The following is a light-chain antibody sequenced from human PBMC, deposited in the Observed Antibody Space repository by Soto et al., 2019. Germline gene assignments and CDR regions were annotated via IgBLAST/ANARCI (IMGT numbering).Light chain of an antibody. CDR1: NSDVGGYNY. CDR2: EVS. Sequence: QSALTQPASVSGSPGQSITISCTGTNSDVGGYNYVSWYQQHPGKAPKLMIYEVSNRPSGVSNSFSGSKSGNTASLTISGLQAEDEADYYCSSYTSSSTLVVFGGGTKLTVL. J-gene: IGLJ2*01. CDR3: SSYTSSSTLVV. V-gene: IGLV2-14*01.